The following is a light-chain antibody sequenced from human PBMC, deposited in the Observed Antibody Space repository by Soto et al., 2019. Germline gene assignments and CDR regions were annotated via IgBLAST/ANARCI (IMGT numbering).Light chain of an antibody. J-gene: IGKJ5*01. Sequence: DIHTTQSPSTLSAPVSLRVTITCRASQSVSSCLAWYQQKPGKAPRLLIYGASSLDTGIPARFSGSGSGTEFTLTISSLQSEDFAAYYCQQYNSYSPVFGQGTRLEIK. CDR3: QQYNSYSPV. V-gene: IGKV1-5*01. CDR1: QSVSSC. CDR2: GAS.